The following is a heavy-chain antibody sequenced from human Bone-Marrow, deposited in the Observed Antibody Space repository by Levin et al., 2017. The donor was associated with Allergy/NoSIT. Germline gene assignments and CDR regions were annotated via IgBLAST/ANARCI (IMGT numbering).Heavy chain of an antibody. V-gene: IGHV1-18*01. J-gene: IGHJ4*02. CDR1: DYTFTNFG. CDR3: ARDHDNTNSALLF. Sequence: ASVKVSCKTSDYTFTNFGLSWVRQAPGQGLEWMGWINPYNGNTKYAQAFQGRLTMTTDTSTTTVYMELRSLTSGDTAIYFCARDHDNTNSALLFWGQGTLVSVSS. CDR2: INPYNGNT. D-gene: IGHD2-15*01.